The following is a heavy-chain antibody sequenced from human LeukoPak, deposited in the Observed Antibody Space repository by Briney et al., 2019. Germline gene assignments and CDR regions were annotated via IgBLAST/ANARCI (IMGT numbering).Heavy chain of an antibody. CDR3: ARSNGVGSDFDY. D-gene: IGHD2-8*01. Sequence: SXXVSCKASGYSFTSYYMHWLRQAPGQGLEWMGIINPSGGSTSYAQKFQGRVTMTRDTSTSTVYMELSSLRSEDTAVYYCARSNGVGSDFDYWGQGTLVTVSS. CDR2: INPSGGST. CDR1: GYSFTSYY. V-gene: IGHV1-46*03. J-gene: IGHJ4*02.